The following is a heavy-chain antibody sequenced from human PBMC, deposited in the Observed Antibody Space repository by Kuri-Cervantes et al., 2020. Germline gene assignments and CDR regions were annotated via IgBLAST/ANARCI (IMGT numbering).Heavy chain of an antibody. Sequence: GSLRLSCAVYGGSFSGYYWSWIRQPPGKGLEWIGEINHSGSTNYNPSLKSRVTISVDTSKNQFSLKLSSVTAADTAVYYCVRSLQHWGQGTLVTVSS. CDR2: INHSGST. V-gene: IGHV4-34*01. CDR3: VRSLQH. CDR1: GGSFSGYY. J-gene: IGHJ1*01.